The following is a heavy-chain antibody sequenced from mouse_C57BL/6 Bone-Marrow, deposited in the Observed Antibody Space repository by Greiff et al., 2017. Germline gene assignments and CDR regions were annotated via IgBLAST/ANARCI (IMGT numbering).Heavy chain of an antibody. CDR2: IDPNSGGT. Sequence: QVQLQQPGAELVKSGASVKLSCKASGYTFTSYWMHWVKQRPGRGLEWIGRIDPNSGGTKYNEKFKSKATLTVDKPSSTAYMQLSSLTSEDSAVYYCARDGYYYFDYWGQGTTLTVSS. CDR1: GYTFTSYW. CDR3: ARDGYYYFDY. V-gene: IGHV1-72*01. D-gene: IGHD2-3*01. J-gene: IGHJ2*01.